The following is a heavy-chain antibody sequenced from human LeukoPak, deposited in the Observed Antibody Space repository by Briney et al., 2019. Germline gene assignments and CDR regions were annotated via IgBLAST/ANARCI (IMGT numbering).Heavy chain of an antibody. V-gene: IGHV3-7*03. CDR2: IKTDGSET. CDR1: GFTFSRYW. J-gene: IGHJ4*02. Sequence: GGSLRLSCAASGFTFSRYWMSWVRQAPRKGLEWVGHIKTDGSETYYLDSLKGRISISRDKTNNALYLQMNSLRVEDTAVYYCVKNDGWFHLAQWGQGTLVTVSS. CDR3: VKNDGWFHLAQ. D-gene: IGHD6-19*01.